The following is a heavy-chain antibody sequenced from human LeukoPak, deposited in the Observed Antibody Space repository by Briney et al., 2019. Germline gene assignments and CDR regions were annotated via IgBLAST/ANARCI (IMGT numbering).Heavy chain of an antibody. Sequence: GSLRPSCAASGFTFDDYGMSWVRQAPGKGLEWVSGINWNGGSTGYADSVKGRFTISRDNAKNSLYLQMNSLRAEDTALYYCARGIQLWRWDYYYYYMDVWGKGTTVTASS. CDR1: GFTFDDYG. D-gene: IGHD5-18*01. CDR3: ARGIQLWRWDYYYYYMDV. CDR2: INWNGGST. J-gene: IGHJ6*03. V-gene: IGHV3-20*04.